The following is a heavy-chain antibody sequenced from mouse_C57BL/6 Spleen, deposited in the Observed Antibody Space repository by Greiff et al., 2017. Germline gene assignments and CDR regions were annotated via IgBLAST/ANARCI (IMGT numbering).Heavy chain of an antibody. J-gene: IGHJ4*01. D-gene: IGHD2-2*01. CDR3: AMVTAMDY. V-gene: IGHV5-17*01. CDR1: GFTFSDYG. Sequence: EVQLVESGGGLVKPGGSLKLSCAASGFTFSDYGMHWVRQAPEKGLEWVAYISSGSSTISYADTVKGRFTISRDNAKNTLFLHMTSLSAEDTAMYYCAMVTAMDYWGQGTSVTVSS. CDR2: ISSGSSTI.